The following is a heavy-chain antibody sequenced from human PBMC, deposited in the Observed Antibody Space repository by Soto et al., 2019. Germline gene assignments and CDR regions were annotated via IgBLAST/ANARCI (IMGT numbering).Heavy chain of an antibody. D-gene: IGHD2-2*01. CDR2: ISAYNGNT. V-gene: IGHV1-18*01. J-gene: IGHJ5*02. CDR1: GYTFTSYG. CDR3: ARVTAPNIVLVPAAKRFDP. Sequence: GASVKVSCKASGYTFTSYGISWVRQAPGQGLDWMGWISAYNGNTNYAQKLQGRVTMTTDTSTSTAYMELRSLRSDDTAVYYCARVTAPNIVLVPAAKRFDPWGQGTLVTVPS.